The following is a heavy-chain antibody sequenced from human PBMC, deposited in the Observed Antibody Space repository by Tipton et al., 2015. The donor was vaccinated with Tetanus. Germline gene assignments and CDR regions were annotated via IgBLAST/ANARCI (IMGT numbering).Heavy chain of an antibody. D-gene: IGHD2-21*02. V-gene: IGHV4-59*01. Sequence: TLSLTCTVSGGSINPYYWSWIRQPPGKGLEWIGNVYSSGSTYYNPSLKGRVTISVDTSKNQFSLKLSSVTAADTAVYYCARDRGVTSPFGSYYYGMDVWGQGTTVTVSS. CDR3: ARDRGVTSPFGSYYYGMDV. CDR2: VYSSGST. CDR1: GGSINPYY. J-gene: IGHJ6*02.